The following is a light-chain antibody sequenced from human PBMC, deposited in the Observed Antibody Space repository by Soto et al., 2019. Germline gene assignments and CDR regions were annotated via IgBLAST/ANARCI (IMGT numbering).Light chain of an antibody. Sequence: ENVLTQSPGTLSLSPGERATLSCRASESVSSSYLAWYQQKPGQAPRLLIYGASSRATGIPDRFSGSGSGTDFTLTISRLEPEDFAVYYCQQYCSSLYTFGQGTKLEI. J-gene: IGKJ2*01. CDR2: GAS. CDR1: ESVSSSY. CDR3: QQYCSSLYT. V-gene: IGKV3-20*01.